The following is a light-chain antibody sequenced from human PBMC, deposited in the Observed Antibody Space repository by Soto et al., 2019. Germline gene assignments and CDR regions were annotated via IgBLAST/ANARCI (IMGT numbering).Light chain of an antibody. CDR3: MQATQLSWT. CDR2: KIS. CDR1: ESVVHSDGNTY. J-gene: IGKJ1*01. V-gene: IGKV2-24*01. Sequence: DIVMTQTPLSSPVTLGQPASISCRSSESVVHSDGNTYLSWLHQRPGQPPRLLIYKISKRLPGVPERISGSGAGTEFTLKISRVEAEDVSIYYCMQATQLSWTFGQGTKVEI.